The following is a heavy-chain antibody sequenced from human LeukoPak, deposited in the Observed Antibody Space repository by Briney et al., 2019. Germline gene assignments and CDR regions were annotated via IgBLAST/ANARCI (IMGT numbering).Heavy chain of an antibody. CDR1: GFTFSSYS. V-gene: IGHV3-48*01. CDR3: ARGSWIQLWLGRY. D-gene: IGHD5-18*01. CDR2: ISSSSSTI. Sequence: GGSLRLSCAASGFTFSSYSMNWVRQAPGKGLEWVSYISSSSSTIYYADSVKGRFTISRDNAKNSLYLQMNSLRAEDTAVYYCARGSWIQLWLGRYWGQGTLVTVSS. J-gene: IGHJ4*02.